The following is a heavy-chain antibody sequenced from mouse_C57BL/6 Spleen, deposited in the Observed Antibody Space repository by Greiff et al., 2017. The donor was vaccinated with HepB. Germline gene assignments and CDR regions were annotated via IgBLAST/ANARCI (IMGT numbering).Heavy chain of an antibody. J-gene: IGHJ1*03. CDR2: ISYDGSN. Sequence: VQLKESGPGLVKPSQSLSLTCSVTGYSITSGYYWNWIRQFPGNKLEWMGYISYDGSNNYNPSLKNRISITRDTSKNQFFLKLNSVTTEDTATYYCARGDYGSSYSYWYFDVWGTGTTVTVSS. CDR1: GYSITSGYY. D-gene: IGHD1-1*01. CDR3: ARGDYGSSYSYWYFDV. V-gene: IGHV3-6*01.